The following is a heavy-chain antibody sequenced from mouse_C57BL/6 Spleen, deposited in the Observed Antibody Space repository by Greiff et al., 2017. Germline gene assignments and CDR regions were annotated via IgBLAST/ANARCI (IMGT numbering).Heavy chain of an antibody. Sequence: VKLVESGAELVKPGASVKISCKASGYAFRSYWMNWVKQRPGKGLEWIGQIYPGDGDTNYNGQFKGKATLTADKSSSTAYMQLSSLTSEDSAVYFCARWAYDAFAYWGQGTLVTVSA. CDR1: GYAFRSYW. CDR2: IYPGDGDT. J-gene: IGHJ3*01. V-gene: IGHV1-80*01. D-gene: IGHD2-12*01. CDR3: ARWAYDAFAY.